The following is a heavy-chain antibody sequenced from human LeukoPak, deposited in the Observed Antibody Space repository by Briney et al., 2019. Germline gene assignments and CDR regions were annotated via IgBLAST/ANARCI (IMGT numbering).Heavy chain of an antibody. CDR2: IKQDGSEE. D-gene: IGHD6-25*01. Sequence: GGSLRLSCAASGFTFSSYAMTWVRQAPGKGLEWVANIKQDGSEEDYVDSVKGRFTISRDNAKNSLYLQMNSLRAEDTAVYYCAKDRAAFDYWGQGTLVTVSS. V-gene: IGHV3-7*01. CDR3: AKDRAAFDY. J-gene: IGHJ4*02. CDR1: GFTFSSYA.